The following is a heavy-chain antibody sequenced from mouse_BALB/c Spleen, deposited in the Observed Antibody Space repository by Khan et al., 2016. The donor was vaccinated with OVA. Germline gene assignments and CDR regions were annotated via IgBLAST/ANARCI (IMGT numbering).Heavy chain of an antibody. Sequence: LQQSGGELASPGASVKLSCKASGYTFTDYNINWIKQRTGQGLEWIGEIYPGSGNTCYNANFKGKATLTADKSSSTAYMQLSSLTSEDSAVYFCASEWVAWFPNWGQGTLVTVSA. CDR3: ASEWVAWFPN. CDR1: GYTFTDYN. V-gene: IGHV1-77*01. J-gene: IGHJ3*01. CDR2: IYPGSGNT.